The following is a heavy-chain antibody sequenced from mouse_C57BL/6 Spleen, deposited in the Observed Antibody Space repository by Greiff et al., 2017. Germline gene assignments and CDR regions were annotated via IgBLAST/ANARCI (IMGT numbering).Heavy chain of an antibody. V-gene: IGHV1-81*01. J-gene: IGHJ4*01. CDR2: IYPRSGNT. Sequence: QVQLKESGAELARPGASVKLSCKASGYTFTSYGISWVKQRTGQGLEWIGGIYPRSGNTYYNEKFKGKATLTGDKSSSTAYMELRSLTSEDSAVYFCARSGLRLPPYAMDYWGQGTSVTVSS. D-gene: IGHD3-2*02. CDR3: ARSGLRLPPYAMDY. CDR1: GYTFTSYG.